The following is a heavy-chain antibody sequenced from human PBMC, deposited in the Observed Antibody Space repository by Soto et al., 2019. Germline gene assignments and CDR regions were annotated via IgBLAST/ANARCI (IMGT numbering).Heavy chain of an antibody. CDR2: INPNSGGT. Sequence: ASVKVSCKASGYTFTGYYMHWVRQAPGQGLEWMGWINPNSGGTNYAQKFQGWVTMTRDTSISTAYMELSRLRSDDTAVYYCARGHFYYYDSSGSYNWLDPWGRG. D-gene: IGHD3-22*01. CDR1: GYTFTGYY. J-gene: IGHJ5*02. V-gene: IGHV1-2*04. CDR3: ARGHFYYYDSSGSYNWLDP.